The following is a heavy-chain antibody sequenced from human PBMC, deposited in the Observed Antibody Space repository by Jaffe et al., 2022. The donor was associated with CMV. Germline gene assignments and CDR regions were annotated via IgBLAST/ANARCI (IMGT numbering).Heavy chain of an antibody. V-gene: IGHV3-73*02. CDR2: IRSKANSYAT. CDR1: GFTFSGSA. Sequence: EVQLVESGGGLVQPGGSLKLSCAASGFTFSGSAMHWVRQASGKGLEWVGRIRSKANSYATAYAASVKGRFTISRDDSKNTAYLQMNSLKTEDTAVYYCTRQGGSWGSHFDYWGQGTLVTVSS. D-gene: IGHD1-26*01. J-gene: IGHJ4*02. CDR3: TRQGGSWGSHFDY.